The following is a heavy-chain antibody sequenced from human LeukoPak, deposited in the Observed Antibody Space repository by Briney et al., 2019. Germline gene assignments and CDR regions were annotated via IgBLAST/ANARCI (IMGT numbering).Heavy chain of an antibody. CDR1: GFTFSNYG. D-gene: IGHD6-19*01. CDR3: AREWGRIAVAGGPGY. J-gene: IGHJ4*02. CDR2: IWYDGRTK. V-gene: IGHV3-33*08. Sequence: GRSLRLSCAASGFTFSNYGMHWVRQAPGKGLEWVALIWYDGRTKFLADSVKGRFTISRDNSKNTLYLQMDSLRDEDTAVYYCAREWGRIAVAGGPGYWGQGSRVTVSS.